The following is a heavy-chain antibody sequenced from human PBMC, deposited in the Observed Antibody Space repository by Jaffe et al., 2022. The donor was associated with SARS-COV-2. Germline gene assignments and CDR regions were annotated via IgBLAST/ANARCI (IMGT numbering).Heavy chain of an antibody. CDR2: IYYSGST. CDR1: GGSISSSSYY. Sequence: QLQLQESGPGLVKPSETLSLTCTVSGGSISSSSYYWGWIRQPPGKGLEWIGSIYYSGSTYYNPSLKSRVTISVDTSKNQFSLKLSSVTAADTAVYYCARHQMEEIAAAATQLGYTGNDAFDIWGQGTMVTVSS. V-gene: IGHV4-39*01. CDR3: ARHQMEEIAAAATQLGYTGNDAFDI. J-gene: IGHJ3*02. D-gene: IGHD6-13*01.